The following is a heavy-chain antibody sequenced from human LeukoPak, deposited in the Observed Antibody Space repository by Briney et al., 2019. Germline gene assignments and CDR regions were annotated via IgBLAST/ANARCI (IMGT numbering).Heavy chain of an antibody. CDR3: VRGGIRVSGIDAFDI. Sequence: GGSLRLSCAVSGITLSNYGMTWFRQAPGKGLEWVAGISDSGGRTNYADSVKGRFTISRDNPKNTLYLQMNSLTDGDTAVYYCVRGGIRVSGIDAFDIWGQGTMVSVSS. D-gene: IGHD2-21*01. CDR2: ISDSGGRT. V-gene: IGHV3-23*01. CDR1: GITLSNYG. J-gene: IGHJ3*02.